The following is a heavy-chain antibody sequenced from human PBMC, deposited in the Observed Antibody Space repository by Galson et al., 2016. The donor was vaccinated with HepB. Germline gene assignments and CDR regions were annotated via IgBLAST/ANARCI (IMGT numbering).Heavy chain of an antibody. CDR1: GGSITRGASY. CDR3: ATHSLETRYFDP. Sequence: EPLSLTCSVSGGSITRGASYWAWIRQAPGKTLEWIGSGSYTGTTYYNPSLRSRVTISVDTSQEQVSLRLSSVTAADTAVYFCATHSLETRYFDPWGQGTLVTVSS. J-gene: IGHJ5*02. V-gene: IGHV4-39*01. CDR2: GSYTGTT. D-gene: IGHD1-26*01.